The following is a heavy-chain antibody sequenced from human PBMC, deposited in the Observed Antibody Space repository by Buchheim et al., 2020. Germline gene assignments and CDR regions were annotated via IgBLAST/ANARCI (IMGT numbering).Heavy chain of an antibody. V-gene: IGHV1-8*01. CDR2: MNPNSGNR. Sequence: QVQLVQSGAEVKKPGASVKVSCKASGYTFTSYDINWVRQATGQGLEWMGWMNPNSGNRGYAQKLQGRDTMTRNTSISTANMELSSLRSENTAVYYCARLPGINLGELTNDYWGQGTL. J-gene: IGHJ4*02. CDR3: ARLPGINLGELTNDY. CDR1: GYTFTSYD. D-gene: IGHD3-10*01.